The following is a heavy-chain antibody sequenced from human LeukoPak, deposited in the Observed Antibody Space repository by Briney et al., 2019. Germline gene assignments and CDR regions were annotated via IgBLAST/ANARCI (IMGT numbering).Heavy chain of an antibody. D-gene: IGHD3-10*01. Sequence: GGSLRLSCAASGFSFSDYAMSWVRQAPGKGLEWVSVISGSSGSTYYADSVKGRFTISRDNSKNTLYLQMNSLRAEDTAVYYCAKGSGYYFGSETYYFDYWGQGTLVTVSS. CDR3: AKGSGYYFGSETYYFDY. J-gene: IGHJ4*02. V-gene: IGHV3-23*01. CDR2: ISGSSGST. CDR1: GFSFSDYA.